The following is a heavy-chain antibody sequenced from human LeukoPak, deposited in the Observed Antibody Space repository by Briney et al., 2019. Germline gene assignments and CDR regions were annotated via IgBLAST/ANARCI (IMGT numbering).Heavy chain of an antibody. CDR1: GYTFTGYY. V-gene: IGHV1-2*02. Sequence: ASAKVSCKASGYTFTGYYMHWVRQAPGQGLEWMGWINPNSGGTNYAQKFQGRVTMTRDTSISTAYMELSGLRSDDTAVYYCARAFTPYCFDYWGQGTLVTVSS. J-gene: IGHJ4*02. CDR3: ARAFTPYCFDY. CDR2: INPNSGGT.